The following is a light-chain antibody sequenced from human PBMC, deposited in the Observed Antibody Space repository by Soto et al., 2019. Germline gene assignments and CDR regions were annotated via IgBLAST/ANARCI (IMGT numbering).Light chain of an antibody. J-gene: IGLJ1*01. Sequence: QSALTQPASVSGSPGQSIAISCTGNSSDVGGYKYVSWYQKHPGKAPKLMIYDVSNRPSGGSDSFTGSKSGNTASLTISGLQAADEADYYCCSYTTSSTYVFGTVTKLTGL. CDR3: CSYTTSSTYV. CDR1: SSDVGGYKY. CDR2: DVS. V-gene: IGLV2-14*03.